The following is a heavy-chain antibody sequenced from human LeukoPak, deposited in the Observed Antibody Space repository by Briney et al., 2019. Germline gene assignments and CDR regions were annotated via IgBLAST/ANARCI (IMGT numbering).Heavy chain of an antibody. CDR1: GFTFSSYW. CDR2: IKQDGSEK. V-gene: IGHV3-7*01. J-gene: IGHJ4*02. D-gene: IGHD3-22*01. Sequence: GSLRLSCAASGFTFSSYWMSWVRQAPGKGLEWVANIKQDGSEKYYVDSVKGRFTISRDNAKNSLYLQMNSLRAEDTAVYYCARTRITMIVGLASRFDYWGQGTLVTVSS. CDR3: ARTRITMIVGLASRFDY.